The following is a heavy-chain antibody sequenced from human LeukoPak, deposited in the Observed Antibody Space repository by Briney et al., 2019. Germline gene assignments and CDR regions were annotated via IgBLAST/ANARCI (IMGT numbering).Heavy chain of an antibody. J-gene: IGHJ4*02. Sequence: ASVKVSCKVSGYTFTDYYMHWVQRAPGKGLEWMGLVDPEDGETIYAEKFQGRVTITADTSTDTAYMELSSLRSEDTAVYYCATVSGYETFDYWGQGTLVTVSS. CDR1: GYTFTDYY. CDR3: ATVSGYETFDY. CDR2: VDPEDGET. V-gene: IGHV1-69-2*01. D-gene: IGHD5-12*01.